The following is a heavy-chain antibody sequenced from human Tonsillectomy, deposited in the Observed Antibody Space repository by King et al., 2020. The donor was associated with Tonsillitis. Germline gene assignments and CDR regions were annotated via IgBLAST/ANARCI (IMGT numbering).Heavy chain of an antibody. D-gene: IGHD2-2*01. CDR1: GGTFSSYA. Sequence: VQLVESGAEVKKPGSSEKVSCKASGGTFSSYAISWVRQAPGQGLEWMGGIIPIFDTANYAQNFQGRVTITADESTTTAYMELSSLRSEDTAVYYCARGYCSSTSCSYFDSWGQGTLVTVSS. CDR2: IIPIFDTA. J-gene: IGHJ4*02. V-gene: IGHV1-69*01. CDR3: ARGYCSSTSCSYFDS.